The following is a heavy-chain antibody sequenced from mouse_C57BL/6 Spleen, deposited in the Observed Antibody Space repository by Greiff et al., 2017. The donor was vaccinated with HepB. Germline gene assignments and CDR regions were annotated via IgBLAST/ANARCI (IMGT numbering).Heavy chain of an antibody. CDR3: ARSISRYDSTRAMDY. CDR1: GYTFTSYW. V-gene: IGHV1-64*01. J-gene: IGHJ4*01. D-gene: IGHD2-4*01. Sequence: VQLQQPGAELVKPGASVKLSCKASGYTFTSYWMHWVKQRPGQGLEWIGMIHPNSGSTNYNEKFKSKATLTVDKSSSTAYMQLSSLTSEDSAVYYCARSISRYDSTRAMDYWGQGTSVTVSS. CDR2: IHPNSGST.